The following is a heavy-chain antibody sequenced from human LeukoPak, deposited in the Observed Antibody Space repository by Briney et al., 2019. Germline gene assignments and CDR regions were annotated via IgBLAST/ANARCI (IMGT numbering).Heavy chain of an antibody. CDR2: IKQDGSAK. CDR1: GFTFSSYC. V-gene: IGHV3-7*01. Sequence: GGSLRLSCAASGFTFSSYCMSWVRQAPGKGLEWVANIKQDGSAKYYVDSVKGRFTISRDNAKNSLYLQMTSLRAEDTAVYYCVRSYDWFDPWGQGTLVTVSS. D-gene: IGHD2-2*01. CDR3: VRSYDWFDP. J-gene: IGHJ5*02.